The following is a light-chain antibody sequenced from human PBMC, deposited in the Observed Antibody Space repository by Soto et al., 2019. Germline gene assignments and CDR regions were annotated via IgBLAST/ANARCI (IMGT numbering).Light chain of an antibody. CDR3: RAYAHSGTFVR. Sequence: QSALTQPASVSGSPGQSITISCTGANSDVGNFDRVSWYQQRPGNAPLLIIYEGTKRPSGVSNRFSGSESDKTASLTISGLQAEDEADYYCRAYAHSGTFVRFGGGTKLTVL. J-gene: IGLJ2*01. CDR1: NSDVGNFDR. V-gene: IGLV2-23*03. CDR2: EGT.